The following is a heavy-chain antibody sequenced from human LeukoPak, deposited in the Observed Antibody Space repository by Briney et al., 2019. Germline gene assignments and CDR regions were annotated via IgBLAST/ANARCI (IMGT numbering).Heavy chain of an antibody. CDR1: GGSISSSTYY. D-gene: IGHD2-8*01. J-gene: IGHJ4*02. CDR3: ARGYTYGMRKYCTNGVCYLDY. CDR2: IYYSGST. Sequence: SETLSLTCTVSGGSISSSTYYWGWIRQPPGKGLEWIGSIYYSGSTNYNPSLKSRVTIPVDTSKNQFSLKLSSVTAADTAVYYCARGYTYGMRKYCTNGVCYLDYWGQGTLVTVSS. V-gene: IGHV4-39*07.